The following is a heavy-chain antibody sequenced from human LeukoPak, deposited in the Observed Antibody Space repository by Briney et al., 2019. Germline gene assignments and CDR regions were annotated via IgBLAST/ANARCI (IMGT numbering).Heavy chain of an antibody. CDR1: GFTFSSYS. CDR2: ISSSSSYI. Sequence: PWGSLRLSCAASGFTFSSYSINWVRQVPGKGLEWVSSISSSSSYIYYADSVKGRFTISRDNAKNSLYLQMNSLRAEDTAVYYCARAPNYDILTGPWGQGTLVTVSS. CDR3: ARAPNYDILTGP. J-gene: IGHJ5*02. D-gene: IGHD3-9*01. V-gene: IGHV3-21*01.